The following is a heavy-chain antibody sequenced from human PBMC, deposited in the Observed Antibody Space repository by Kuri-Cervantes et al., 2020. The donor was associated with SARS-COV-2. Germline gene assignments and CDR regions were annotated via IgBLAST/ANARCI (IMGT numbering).Heavy chain of an antibody. V-gene: IGHV1-2*02. CDR1: GYTFTGYY. Sequence: ASVKVSCKASGYTFTGYYMHWVRQAPGQGLEWMGWINPNSGGTNYAQKLQGRVTMTTDTSTSTAYMELRSLRSDDTAVYYCASERGTSYYYYYMDVWGKGTTVTVSS. J-gene: IGHJ6*03. CDR2: INPNSGGT. CDR3: ASERGTSYYYYYMDV. D-gene: IGHD1-7*01.